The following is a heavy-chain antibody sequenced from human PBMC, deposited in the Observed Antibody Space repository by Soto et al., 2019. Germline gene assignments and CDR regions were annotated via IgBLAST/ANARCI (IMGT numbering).Heavy chain of an antibody. J-gene: IGHJ4*02. D-gene: IGHD1-26*01. CDR1: GGSISSYY. Sequence: KPSETLSLTCTVSGGSISSYYWCWIRQPPGKGLEWIGYIYYSGSTNYNPSLTSRVSISVDTSKNHFSVRLSSVTAADTAVSYCASLPIVGATSCYDCWGQGTLVTVSS. V-gene: IGHV4-59*01. CDR2: IYYSGST. CDR3: ASLPIVGATSCYDC.